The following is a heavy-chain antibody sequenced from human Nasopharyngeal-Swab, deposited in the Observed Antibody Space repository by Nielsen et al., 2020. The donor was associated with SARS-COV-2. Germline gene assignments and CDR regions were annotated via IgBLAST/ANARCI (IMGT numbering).Heavy chain of an antibody. CDR2: INWNGGRT. Sequence: GGSLRLSCAASGFTFDDYGMTWVRQAPGKGLEGVSGINWNGGRTGYGDSVRGRFTVSRDNAKNSLYLQMNSLRAEDTALYHCARPIAGDLVGYFDLWGRGTLVTVSS. J-gene: IGHJ2*01. D-gene: IGHD7-27*01. CDR3: ARPIAGDLVGYFDL. V-gene: IGHV3-20*01. CDR1: GFTFDDYG.